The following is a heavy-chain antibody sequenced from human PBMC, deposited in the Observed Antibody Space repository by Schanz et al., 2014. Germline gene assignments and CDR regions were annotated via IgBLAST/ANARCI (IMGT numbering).Heavy chain of an antibody. D-gene: IGHD1-26*01. CDR3: ARDRDQWDGNFCDF. CDR1: GYTFSSYG. V-gene: IGHV1-18*04. CDR2: ISANNGNT. J-gene: IGHJ4*02. Sequence: QVQLVQSGAEVKKPGASVKVSCKASGYTFSSYGISWVRQAPGQGLEWMGWISANNGNTNKAQKLQGRVTMTTDTSTSTAYMELRSLRSDDSAVYYCARDRDQWDGNFCDFWGQGTLVTVSS.